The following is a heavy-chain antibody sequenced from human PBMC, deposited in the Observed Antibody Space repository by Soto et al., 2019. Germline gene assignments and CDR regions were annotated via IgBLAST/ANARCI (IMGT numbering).Heavy chain of an antibody. V-gene: IGHV3-30*18. CDR3: AKAWLGYYDSSGQEAIDY. CDR1: GFTFSSYG. D-gene: IGHD3-22*01. CDR2: ISYDGSNK. Sequence: PGGSLRLSCAASGFTFSSYGMHWVRQAPGKGLEWVAVISYDGSNKYYADSVKGRFTISRDNSKNTLYLQMNSLRAEDTAVYYCAKAWLGYYDSSGQEAIDYWGQGTLVTVSS. J-gene: IGHJ4*02.